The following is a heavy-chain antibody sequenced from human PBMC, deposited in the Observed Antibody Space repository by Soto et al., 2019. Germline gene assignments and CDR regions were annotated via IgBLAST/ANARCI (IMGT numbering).Heavy chain of an antibody. CDR3: ARGGSGYTWFNEF. CDR1: GGLFSSYP. D-gene: IGHD3-22*01. V-gene: IGHV1-69*13. CDR2: IIPVFQTA. Sequence: ASVKVSCKASGGLFSSYPISWVRQVPGQGLEWMGGIIPVFQTAYYTQRFQGRVTITADESTNTAYMELSSLRSEDTAIYCCARGGSGYTWFNEFWGQGTLVTVSS. J-gene: IGHJ4*02.